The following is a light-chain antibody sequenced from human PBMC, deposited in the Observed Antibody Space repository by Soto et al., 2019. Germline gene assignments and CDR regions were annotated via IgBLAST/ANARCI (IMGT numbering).Light chain of an antibody. V-gene: IGKV3-20*01. Sequence: EILMTQSPDTLSVSPVERVTLSCRASRTVSNRLAWYQHKPGQAPRLLISGASTGATGIPARFSGSGSGTDFTLTISRLEPEDFAVYYCQQYGSSGTFGQGTKVDIK. CDR1: RTVSNR. CDR3: QQYGSSGT. J-gene: IGKJ1*01. CDR2: GAS.